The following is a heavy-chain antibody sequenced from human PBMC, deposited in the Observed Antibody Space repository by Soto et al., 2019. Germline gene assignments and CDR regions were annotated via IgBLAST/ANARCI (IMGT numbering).Heavy chain of an antibody. CDR2: INGDGSST. J-gene: IGHJ4*02. CDR3: ARAQWPHTFDY. V-gene: IGHV3-74*01. D-gene: IGHD6-19*01. Sequence: EVQLVESGGGLVQPGGSLRLSCAASGFTFSNYWMHWVRLAPGKGLDWVSRINGDGSSTSYADSVKGRFTISRAISTNTLYVQMNGLRVEDRAGYYGARAQWPHTFDYWGQGTLVTVSS. CDR1: GFTFSNYW.